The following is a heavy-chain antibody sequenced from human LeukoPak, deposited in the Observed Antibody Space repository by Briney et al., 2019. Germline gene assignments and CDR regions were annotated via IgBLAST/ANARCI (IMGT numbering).Heavy chain of an antibody. J-gene: IGHJ5*02. CDR2: INPSGGST. CDR1: GYTFTSYG. Sequence: ASVKVSCKASGYTFTSYGISWVRQAPGQGLEWMGIINPSGGSTSYAQKFQSRVTMTRDTSTSTVYMELSSLRSEDTAVYYCARDFLVATTGNWFDPWGQGTLVTVSS. CDR3: ARDFLVATTGNWFDP. D-gene: IGHD5-12*01. V-gene: IGHV1-46*01.